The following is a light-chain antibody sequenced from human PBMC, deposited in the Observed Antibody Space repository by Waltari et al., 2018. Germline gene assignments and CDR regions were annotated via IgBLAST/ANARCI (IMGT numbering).Light chain of an antibody. V-gene: IGLV1-51*02. CDR3: GTWDSSLSGAV. CDR2: ETT. CDR1: SSNIGNNY. J-gene: IGLJ7*01. Sequence: QSVLTQPPSVSAAPGQRVPISCSGGSSNIGNNYVSWYRQFPGTAPKPPIYETTERPAGIPGRVSGSKSGTSATLDITGRQAGDEADYYCGTWDSSLSGAVLGGGTHLTVL.